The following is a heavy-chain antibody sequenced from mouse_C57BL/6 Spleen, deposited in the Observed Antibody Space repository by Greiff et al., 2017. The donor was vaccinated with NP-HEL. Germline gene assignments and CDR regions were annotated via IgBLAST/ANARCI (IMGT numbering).Heavy chain of an antibody. D-gene: IGHD2-4*01. CDR3: ARRGADYDRVDFDY. V-gene: IGHV1-20*01. CDR2: INPYNGDT. CDR1: GYSFTGYF. J-gene: IGHJ2*01. Sequence: VHVKQSGPELVKPGDSVKISCKASGYSFTGYFMNWVMQSHGKSLEWIGRINPYNGDTFYNQKFKGKATLTVDKSSSTAHMELRSLTSEDSAVYYCARRGADYDRVDFDYWGQGTTLTVSS.